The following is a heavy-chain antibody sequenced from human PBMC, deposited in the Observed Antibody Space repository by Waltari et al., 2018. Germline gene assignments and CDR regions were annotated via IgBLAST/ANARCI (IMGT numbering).Heavy chain of an antibody. CDR3: AHRRGYSSGYYYTY. D-gene: IGHD3-22*01. V-gene: IGHV2-5*01. Sequence: QITLKESGPTLVKPTQTLTLTCTFSGFSLSTSGVGVGWIRPPPGKALEWLALIYWNDDKRYSPSLKSRLTITKDTSKNQVVLTMTNMDPVDTATYYCAHRRGYSSGYYYTYWGQGTLVTVSS. CDR1: GFSLSTSGVG. J-gene: IGHJ4*02. CDR2: IYWNDDK.